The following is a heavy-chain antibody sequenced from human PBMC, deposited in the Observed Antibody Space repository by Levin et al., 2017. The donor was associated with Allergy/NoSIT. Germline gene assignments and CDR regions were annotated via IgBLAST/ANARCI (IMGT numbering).Heavy chain of an antibody. D-gene: IGHD2-15*01. CDR1: GFTFSSYA. CDR2: ISYDGSNK. CDR3: ARPYSDFSGVEYFDY. J-gene: IGHJ4*02. Sequence: GGSLRLSCAASGFTFSSYAMHWVRQAPGKGLEWVAVISYDGSNKYYADSVKGRFTISRDNSKNTLYLQMNSLRAEDTAVYYCARPYSDFSGVEYFDYWGQGTLVTVSS. V-gene: IGHV3-30-3*01.